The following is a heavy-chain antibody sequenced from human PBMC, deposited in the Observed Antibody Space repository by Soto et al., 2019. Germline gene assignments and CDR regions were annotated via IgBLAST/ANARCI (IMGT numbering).Heavy chain of an antibody. CDR2: IIPLLKTV. CDR3: ARDPVDLFGYMDV. Sequence: QEELVQPGAEVKKPGSSVNVSCKASGGTFASYSITWVRQAPGQRLEWMGEIIPLLKTVNYAQKFQGRVTITGDRSTSTVYMALSRLRSDDTAVYYCARDPVDLFGYMDVWGHGTTVSVS. CDR1: GGTFASYS. J-gene: IGHJ6*02. D-gene: IGHD6-25*01. V-gene: IGHV1-69*06.